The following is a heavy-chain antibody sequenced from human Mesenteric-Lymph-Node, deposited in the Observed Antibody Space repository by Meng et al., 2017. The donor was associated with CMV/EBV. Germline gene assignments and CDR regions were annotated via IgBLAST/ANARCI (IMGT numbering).Heavy chain of an antibody. CDR1: SISSGGYY. CDR2: IYYSGST. V-gene: IGHV4-31*02. CDR3: ARAESPKYYDILTGRFDP. D-gene: IGHD3-9*01. Sequence: SISSGGYYWSWIRQHPGKGLEWIGYIYYSGSTYYNPSLKSRVTISVDTSKNQFSLKLSSVTAADTAVYYCARAESPKYYDILTGRFDPWGQGTLVTVSS. J-gene: IGHJ5*02.